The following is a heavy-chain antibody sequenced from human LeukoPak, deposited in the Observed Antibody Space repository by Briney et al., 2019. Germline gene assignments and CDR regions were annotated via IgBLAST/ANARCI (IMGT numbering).Heavy chain of an antibody. CDR3: ARVREYYDSSGYYY. Sequence: PSETLSLTCAVYGWSFSGYYWSWIRQPPGKGLEWIGEINHSGSTNYNPSLKSRVTISVDTSRNQFSLKLSSVTAADTAVYYCARVREYYDSSGYYYWGQGTLVTVSS. CDR2: INHSGST. CDR1: GWSFSGYY. J-gene: IGHJ4*02. V-gene: IGHV4-34*01. D-gene: IGHD3-22*01.